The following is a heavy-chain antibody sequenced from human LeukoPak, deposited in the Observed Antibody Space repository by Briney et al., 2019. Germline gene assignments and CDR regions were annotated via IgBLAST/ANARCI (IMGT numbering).Heavy chain of an antibody. Sequence: GGSLRLSCAASGFTFSSYAMSWVRQAPGRGLEWVSAISASGYSTYYADSVKGRFTISRDNSKKTLYLQMNSLRAEDTAIFYCAKDVYNWNFYFDYWGQGTLVTVSS. D-gene: IGHD1-7*01. CDR2: ISASGYST. CDR1: GFTFSSYA. V-gene: IGHV3-23*01. CDR3: AKDVYNWNFYFDY. J-gene: IGHJ4*02.